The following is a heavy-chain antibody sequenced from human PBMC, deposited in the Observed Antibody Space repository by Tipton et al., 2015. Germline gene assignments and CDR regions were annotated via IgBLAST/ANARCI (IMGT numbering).Heavy chain of an antibody. CDR1: GGSVSSGNYY. CDR2: ISYTENT. V-gene: IGHV4-61*01. J-gene: IGHJ6*02. CDR3: ARGHYVSRMDV. Sequence: LRLSCTVSGGSVSSGNYYWSWIRQPPGKGLEWIGYISYTENTHNNPSLKSRVTISVDTSKTQFSLKMSSVTASDTAVYYRARGHYVSRMDVWGQGTTVTVSS. D-gene: IGHD3-10*01.